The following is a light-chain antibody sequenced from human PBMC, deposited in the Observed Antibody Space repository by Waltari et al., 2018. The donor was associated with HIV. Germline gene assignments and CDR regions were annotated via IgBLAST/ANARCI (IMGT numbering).Light chain of an antibody. CDR3: AAGDDSLNGPV. V-gene: IGLV1-44*01. CDR1: RAHTGSNN. J-gene: IGLJ2*01. CDR2: SNN. Sequence: QSVLTLPPSPSGHPGPRITNHCSGRRAHTGSNNAHWYQQLPGTAPKLLIYSNNQRPSGVPNRFCGSKYGTSASLAISGLQSEDGADYYCAAGDDSLNGPVFGGVTKLTVL.